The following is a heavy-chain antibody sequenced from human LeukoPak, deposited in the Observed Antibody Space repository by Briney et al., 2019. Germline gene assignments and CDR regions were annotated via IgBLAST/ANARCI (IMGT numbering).Heavy chain of an antibody. CDR1: GFTFSSYW. V-gene: IGHV3-7*01. D-gene: IGHD6-13*01. J-gene: IGHJ4*02. CDR3: ARDSSSWLIYFDY. CDR2: IKQDGSEK. Sequence: GGPLRLSCAASGFTFSSYWMSWVRQAPGKGLEWVANIKQDGSEKYYVDSVKGRFTISRDNAKNSLYLQMNSLRAEDTAVYYCARDSSSWLIYFDYWGQGTLVTVSS.